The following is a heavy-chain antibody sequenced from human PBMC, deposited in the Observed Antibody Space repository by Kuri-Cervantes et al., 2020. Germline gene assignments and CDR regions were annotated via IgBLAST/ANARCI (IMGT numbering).Heavy chain of an antibody. D-gene: IGHD4-23*01. CDR3: AHSLYSGGNSDYYAMDV. CDR1: GFSLSTSGVG. V-gene: IGHV2-5*02. Sequence: SGPTLVKPTQTLTLTCTFSGFSLSTSGVGVGWIRQPPGKTLEWLAVIYWDDDKRYSPSLKSGLTITKDTSKNQVVLTMTNMDPVDTATYYCAHSLYSGGNSDYYAMDVWGQGATVTVSS. J-gene: IGHJ6*02. CDR2: IYWDDDK.